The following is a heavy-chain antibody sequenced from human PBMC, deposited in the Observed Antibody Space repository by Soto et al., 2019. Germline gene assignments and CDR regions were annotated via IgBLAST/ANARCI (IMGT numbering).Heavy chain of an antibody. CDR1: GGTFSSYA. Sequence: QVQLVQSGAEVKKPGSSVKVSCKASGGTFSSYAISWVRQAPGQGLEWMGGIIPIFGIANYAQKFQGRVTITADESTRTAYREGRGLRSEARAVDCCARGGGGSRITILGVVSRGGGMDVWGQGTTVTVSS. CDR2: IIPIFGIA. J-gene: IGHJ6*02. V-gene: IGHV1-69*01. CDR3: ARGGGGSRITILGVVSRGGGMDV. D-gene: IGHD3-3*01.